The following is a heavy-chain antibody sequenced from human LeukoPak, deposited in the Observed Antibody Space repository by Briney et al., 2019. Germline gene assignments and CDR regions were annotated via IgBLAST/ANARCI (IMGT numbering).Heavy chain of an antibody. CDR2: ISAYNGNT. Sequence: APVKVSCKASGYTFTSYGISWVRQAPGQGLEWMGWISAYNGNTIYAQKLQGRVTMTTDTSTRTAYMELRSLRSDDTAVYYCARDRSREYYDILTGYYTYYYYMDVWGKGTTVTVSS. CDR3: ARDRSREYYDILTGYYTYYYYMDV. CDR1: GYTFTSYG. V-gene: IGHV1-18*01. D-gene: IGHD3-9*01. J-gene: IGHJ6*03.